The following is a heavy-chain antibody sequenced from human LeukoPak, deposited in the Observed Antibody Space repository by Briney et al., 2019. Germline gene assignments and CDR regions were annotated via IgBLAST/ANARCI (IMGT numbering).Heavy chain of an antibody. Sequence: SETLSLTCTVSGGSISSGGYYWSWIRQHPGKGLEWIGYIYYSGSTYYNPSLKSRVTISVDTSKNQFSLKLSSVTAADTAVYYCARVGDSRESYIDYWGQGTLVTVSS. CDR3: ARVGDSRESYIDY. J-gene: IGHJ4*02. CDR2: IYYSGST. D-gene: IGHD3-22*01. V-gene: IGHV4-31*03. CDR1: GGSISSGGYY.